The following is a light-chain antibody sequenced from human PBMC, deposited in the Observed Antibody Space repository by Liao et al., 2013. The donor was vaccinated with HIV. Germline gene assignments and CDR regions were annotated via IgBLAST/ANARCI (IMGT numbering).Light chain of an antibody. CDR3: QAWDSSTVV. CDR1: KLGDKY. J-gene: IGLJ2*01. Sequence: SYDLTQPPSVSVSPGQTASITCSGDKLGDKYTCWYQQKAGQSPVLVMYQDRKRPSGIPERFSGSNSGNTATLTISGTQAMDEADYYCQAWDSSTVVFGGGTKLTVL. V-gene: IGLV3-1*01. CDR2: QDR.